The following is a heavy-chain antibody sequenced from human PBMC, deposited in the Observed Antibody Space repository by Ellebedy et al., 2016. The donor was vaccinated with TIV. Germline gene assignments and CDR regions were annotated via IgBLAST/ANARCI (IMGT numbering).Heavy chain of an antibody. V-gene: IGHV4-59*01. J-gene: IGHJ5*02. CDR1: GGSISSYY. CDR3: ARDRRGGSSHKYDRFDP. D-gene: IGHD2-15*01. CDR2: IYYSGST. Sequence: MPGGSLRLSCTVSGGSISSYYWSWIRQPPGKGLEWIGYIYYSGSTNYNPSLKSRITISVDTSKNQFSLKLSSVTAADTAVYYCARDRRGGSSHKYDRFDPWGQGTLVTVSS.